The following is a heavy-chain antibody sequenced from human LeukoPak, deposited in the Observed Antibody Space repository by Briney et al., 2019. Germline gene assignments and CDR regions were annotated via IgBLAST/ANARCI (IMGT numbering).Heavy chain of an antibody. CDR3: ARIFTDSGSYYSEY. V-gene: IGHV4-59*01. CDR1: GGSISRSY. CDR2: IYYSGST. J-gene: IGHJ4*02. D-gene: IGHD3-22*01. Sequence: SETLSLTCTVSGGSISRSYWSWIRQPPGKGVEWIGYIYYSGSTNYNPSLKSRVTISVDTSKNQFSLKLTSVSAADTAVYYCARIFTDSGSYYSEYWGQGTLVTVSS.